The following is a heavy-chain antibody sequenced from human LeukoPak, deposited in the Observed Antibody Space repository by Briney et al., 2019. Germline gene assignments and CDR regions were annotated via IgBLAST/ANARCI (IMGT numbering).Heavy chain of an antibody. CDR2: IYHTGST. CDR3: ARELWFGELSSYYYYYYMDV. V-gene: IGHV4-59*08. D-gene: IGHD3-10*01. J-gene: IGHJ6*03. CDR1: GDSISSDY. Sequence: SETLSLTCAVSGDSISSDYWSWIRQPPGKGLEWIGYIYHTGSTNYNPSLKSRVTISVDTSKNQFSLKLSSVTAADTAVYYCARELWFGELSSYYYYYYMDVWGKGTTVAISS.